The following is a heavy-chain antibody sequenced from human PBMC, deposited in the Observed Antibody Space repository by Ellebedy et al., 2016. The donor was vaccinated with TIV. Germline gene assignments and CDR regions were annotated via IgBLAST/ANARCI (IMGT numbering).Heavy chain of an antibody. CDR1: GGTFSSSS. CDR2: IIPIFGTA. CDR3: ARGSSDCSSASCPFDY. V-gene: IGHV1-69*13. Sequence: SVKVSXKASGGTFSSSSISWVRQAPGQGLEWMGGIIPIFGTANYAQSFQGRVTITADESTSTAYMELSSLRSEDTAMYYCARGSSDCSSASCPFDYWGQGTLVTVSS. J-gene: IGHJ4*02. D-gene: IGHD2-2*01.